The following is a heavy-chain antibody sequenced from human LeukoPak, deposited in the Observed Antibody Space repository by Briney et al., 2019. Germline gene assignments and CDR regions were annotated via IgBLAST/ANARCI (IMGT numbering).Heavy chain of an antibody. J-gene: IGHJ3*02. CDR2: IYYSGST. V-gene: IGHV4-39*01. Sequence: SETLSLTCTVSGGSISSSSYYWGWIRQPPGKGLEWIGSIYYSGSTYYNPSLKSRVTISVDTSKNQFSLKLSSVTAAGTAVYYCAIRAGGNSVFGAFDTWGQGAMVTVSS. CDR3: AIRAGGNSVFGAFDT. D-gene: IGHD2-21*02. CDR1: GGSISSSSYY.